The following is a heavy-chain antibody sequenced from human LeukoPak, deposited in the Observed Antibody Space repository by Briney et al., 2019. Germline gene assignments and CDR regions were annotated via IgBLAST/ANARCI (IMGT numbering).Heavy chain of an antibody. V-gene: IGHV3-23*01. CDR2: ISASGGST. J-gene: IGHJ4*02. CDR3: AKLGRMSPISGRYGYFDY. CDR1: GFTFTSYA. D-gene: IGHD1-26*01. Sequence: PGGSLRLSCAASGFTFTSYAMSWVRQAPGKGQEWVSSISASGGSTDYADSAKGRFTISRDNSKNTLYLQMHSLRAEDTALNYCAKLGRMSPISGRYGYFDYWGQGSLVTVSS.